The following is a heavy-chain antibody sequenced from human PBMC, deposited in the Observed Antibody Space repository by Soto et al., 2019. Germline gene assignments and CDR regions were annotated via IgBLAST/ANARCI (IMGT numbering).Heavy chain of an antibody. Sequence: QVQLQESGPGLVKPSETLSLTCTVSGGSISSDYWSWSRQPPGKGLEWIGYIYYSGSTNYNPSLKRRVTISVDTSKNQFSLKLSSVTAAYTAVYYCARDWGSSWYRGAFDIWGQGTMVTVSS. V-gene: IGHV4-59*01. CDR3: ARDWGSSWYRGAFDI. CDR2: IYYSGST. CDR1: GGSISSDY. J-gene: IGHJ3*02. D-gene: IGHD6-13*01.